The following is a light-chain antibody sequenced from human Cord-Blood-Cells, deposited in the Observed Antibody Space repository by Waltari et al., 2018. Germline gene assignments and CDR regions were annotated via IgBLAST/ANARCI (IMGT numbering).Light chain of an antibody. CDR2: DVS. V-gene: IGLV2-14*03. J-gene: IGLJ3*02. CDR3: SSYTSSSTWV. CDR1: SSDVGGYNY. Sequence: ALTQPASVSGSPGQSITISCTGTSSDVGGYNYVSWYQQHPGKAPKLMIYDVSNRPSGVSNRFSGSKSDNTASLTISGLQAEDEADYYCSSYTSSSTWVFGGGTKLTVL.